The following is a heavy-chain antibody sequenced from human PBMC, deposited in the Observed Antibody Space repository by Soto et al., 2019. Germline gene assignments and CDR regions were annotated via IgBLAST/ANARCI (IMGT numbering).Heavy chain of an antibody. CDR3: AKRALLWFGELLFFDY. J-gene: IGHJ4*02. CDR2: ISGSGGST. D-gene: IGHD3-10*01. Sequence: GGSLRLSCAASGFTFSSYAMSWVRQAPGKGLEWVSAISGSGGSTYYADSVKGRFTISRDNSKNTLYLQMNSLRAEDTAVYYCAKRALLWFGELLFFDYWGQGTLVTVSS. CDR1: GFTFSSYA. V-gene: IGHV3-23*01.